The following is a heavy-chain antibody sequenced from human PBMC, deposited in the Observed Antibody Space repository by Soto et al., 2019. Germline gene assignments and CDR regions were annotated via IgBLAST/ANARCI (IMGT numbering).Heavy chain of an antibody. CDR3: ARVTIFGVVIYYYYGMDV. Sequence: EVQLVESGGGLVQPGGSLRLSCAASGFTFSSYSMNWVRQAPGKGLEWVSYISSSSSTIYYADSVKGRFTISRDNAKNSLYLQMNRLRDEDTAVYYCARVTIFGVVIYYYYGMDVWGQGTTVTVSS. D-gene: IGHD3-3*01. V-gene: IGHV3-48*02. CDR1: GFTFSSYS. J-gene: IGHJ6*02. CDR2: ISSSSSTI.